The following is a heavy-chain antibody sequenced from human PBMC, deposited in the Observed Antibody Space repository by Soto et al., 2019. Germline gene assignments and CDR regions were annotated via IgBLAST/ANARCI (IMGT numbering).Heavy chain of an antibody. CDR1: GFTFSSYA. CDR3: AHATGCSGGSCYSRSRDPYYYYGMDV. V-gene: IGHV3-23*01. D-gene: IGHD2-15*01. Sequence: GGSLRLSCAASGFTFSSYAMSWVRQAPGKGLEWVSAISGSGGSTYYADSVKGRFTISRDNSKNTLYLQMNSLRDEDTAVYYCAHATGCSGGSCYSRSRDPYYYYGMDVWGQGTTVTVSS. CDR2: ISGSGGST. J-gene: IGHJ6*02.